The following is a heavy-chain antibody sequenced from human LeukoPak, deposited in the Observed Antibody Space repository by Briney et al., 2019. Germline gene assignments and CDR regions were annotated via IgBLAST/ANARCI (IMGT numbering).Heavy chain of an antibody. V-gene: IGHV3-15*01. J-gene: IGHJ4*02. D-gene: IGHD1-26*01. CDR1: GFTFSNAW. Sequence: GGSLRLSCVASGFTFSNAWMNWVRQAPGKGLEWVGRIQSKTDGGTSDYGAPVKGRFTISRDDPKNTLYLQMNSLKTEDTAVYYCTTAPKWETQGTDYWGQGTLVTISS. CDR2: IQSKTDGGTS. CDR3: TTAPKWETQGTDY.